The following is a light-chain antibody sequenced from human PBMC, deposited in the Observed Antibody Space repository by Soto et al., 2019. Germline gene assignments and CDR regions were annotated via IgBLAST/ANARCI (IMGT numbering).Light chain of an antibody. CDR1: QSVNNN. Sequence: EIVMTQSPATLSVSPGERATLSCRASQSVNNNLAWYQQKPGQAPSLLIYGASTRATGIPARFSGSGSGTEFTLTISSLQSEDFATYYCQQYNSYPLTFGGGTKVEIK. CDR3: QQYNSYPLT. J-gene: IGKJ4*01. CDR2: GAS. V-gene: IGKV3-15*01.